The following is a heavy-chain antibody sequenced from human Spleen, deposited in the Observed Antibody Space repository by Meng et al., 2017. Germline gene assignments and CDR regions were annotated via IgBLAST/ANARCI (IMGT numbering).Heavy chain of an antibody. CDR1: GFAFSSYG. J-gene: IGHJ6*02. V-gene: IGHV3-21*01. CDR3: ARVYWALDV. D-gene: IGHD2-15*01. Sequence: GESLKISCAASGFAFSSYGMNWVRQAPGKGLEWVSSIDTSTTYIYYADSVKGRFTISRDNAKNSLYLQMNNLRVEDTAVYYCARVYWALDVWGQGTTVTVSS. CDR2: IDTSTTYI.